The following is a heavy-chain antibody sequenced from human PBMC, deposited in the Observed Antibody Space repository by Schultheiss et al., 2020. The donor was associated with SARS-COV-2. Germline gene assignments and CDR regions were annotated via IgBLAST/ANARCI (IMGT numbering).Heavy chain of an antibody. CDR3: AKAKDPLKSGPPGDYMDV. J-gene: IGHJ6*03. CDR2: ISYDGSNK. Sequence: GGSLRLSCSASGFTFSSYGMHWVRQAPGKGLEWVAVISYDGSNKYYADSVKGRFTISRDNSKNTLYLQMNSLRAEDTAVYYCAKAKDPLKSGPPGDYMDVWGKGTTVTAP. V-gene: IGHV3-30*18. CDR1: GFTFSSYG. D-gene: IGHD3-3*01.